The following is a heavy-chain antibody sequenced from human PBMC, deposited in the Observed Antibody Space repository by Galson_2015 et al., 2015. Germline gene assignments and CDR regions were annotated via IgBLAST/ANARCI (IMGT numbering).Heavy chain of an antibody. V-gene: IGHV6-1*01. CDR1: GDSVSSNSAA. J-gene: IGHJ4*02. CDR2: TYYRSKWYN. Sequence: CAISGDSVSSNSAAWNWIRQSPSRGLEWLGGTYYRSKWYNDYAVSVKSRITINPDTSKNQFSLQLNSVTPEDTAVYYCARGEQWLVHFDYWGQGTLVTVSS. D-gene: IGHD6-19*01. CDR3: ARGEQWLVHFDY.